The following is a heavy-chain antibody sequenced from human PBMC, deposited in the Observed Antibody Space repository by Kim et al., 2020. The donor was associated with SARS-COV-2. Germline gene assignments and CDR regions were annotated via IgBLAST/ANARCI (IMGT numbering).Heavy chain of an antibody. Sequence: ASVKVSCKASGYTFTGYYMHWVRQAPGQGLEWMGWINPNSGDTNYAQKLQGRVTMTWDTSLSTAYMELSRIISDDTAVYYCSRGESGYEDYWGQGTLDTV. J-gene: IGHJ4*02. CDR2: INPNSGDT. CDR3: SRGESGYEDY. CDR1: GYTFTGYY. V-gene: IGHV1-2*02. D-gene: IGHD5-12*01.